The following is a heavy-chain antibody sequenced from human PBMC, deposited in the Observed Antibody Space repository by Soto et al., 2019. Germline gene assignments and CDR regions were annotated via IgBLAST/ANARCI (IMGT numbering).Heavy chain of an antibody. Sequence: QVQLQESGPGLVKPSETLSLSCTVSGGSINTYYWNWIRQPAGKGLEWIGRIYSSGATNYNPSLKSRVTMSTDTSTNHFSLRLSSVTPADTAVYYCAREHKVVNDFGFWGQGILVTVSS. CDR2: IYSSGAT. CDR1: GGSINTYY. J-gene: IGHJ4*02. CDR3: AREHKVVNDFGF. V-gene: IGHV4-4*07. D-gene: IGHD2-15*01.